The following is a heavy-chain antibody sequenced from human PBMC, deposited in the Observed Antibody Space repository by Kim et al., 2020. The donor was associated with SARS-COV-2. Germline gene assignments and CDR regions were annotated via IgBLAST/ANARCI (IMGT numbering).Heavy chain of an antibody. V-gene: IGHV4-31*03. CDR2: IYYSGST. J-gene: IGHJ6*02. D-gene: IGHD6-13*01. CDR1: GGSISSGGYY. CDR3: ATLRNSSSWYWDYYYYYGMDV. Sequence: SETLSLTCTVSGGSISSGGYYWSWIRQHPGKGLEWIGYIYYSGSTYYNPSLKSRVTISVDTSKNQFSLKLSSVTAADTAVYYCATLRNSSSWYWDYYYYYGMDVWGQGTTVTVSS.